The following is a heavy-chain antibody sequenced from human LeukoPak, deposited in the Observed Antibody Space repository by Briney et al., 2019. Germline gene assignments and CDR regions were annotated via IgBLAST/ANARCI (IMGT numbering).Heavy chain of an antibody. D-gene: IGHD2-15*01. Sequence: GGSLRLSCAASGFTFSNYGMHWVRQAPGKGLEWVAGISYDGNNKYYAESVKGRFTISRDNSKNTLYLQMNSLRAEDTAVYYCASGDSGGSWYYFDYWGQGTLVTVSS. J-gene: IGHJ4*02. V-gene: IGHV3-30*03. CDR1: GFTFSNYG. CDR2: ISYDGNNK. CDR3: ASGDSGGSWYYFDY.